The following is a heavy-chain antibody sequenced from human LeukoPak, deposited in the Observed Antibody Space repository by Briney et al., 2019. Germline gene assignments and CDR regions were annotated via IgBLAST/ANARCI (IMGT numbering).Heavy chain of an antibody. CDR3: ARSGYLLAAAASY. Sequence: VASVKVSCKASGYTFTSYDISWVRQAPGQGLEWMGWMNPNSGNTGYAQKFQGRVTMTRNTSISTAYMELSSLRSEDTPVYYCARSGYLLAAAASYWGQGTLVTVSS. V-gene: IGHV1-8*01. D-gene: IGHD6-13*01. CDR1: GYTFTSYD. J-gene: IGHJ4*02. CDR2: MNPNSGNT.